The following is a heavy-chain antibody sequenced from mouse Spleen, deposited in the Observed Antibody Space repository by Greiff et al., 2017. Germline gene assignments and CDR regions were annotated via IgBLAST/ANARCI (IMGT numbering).Heavy chain of an antibody. CDR3: ARQTYYSNGGFAY. CDR2: ISSGGGNT. V-gene: IGHV5-9*04. CDR1: GFTFSSYT. J-gene: IGHJ3*01. D-gene: IGHD2-5*01. Sequence: EVQLVESGGGLVKPGGSLKLSCAASGFTFSSYTMSWVRQTPAKRLEWVATISSGGGNTYYPDSVKGRFTISRDNARNTLYLQMSSLRSEDTAMYYCARQTYYSNGGFAYWGQGTLVTVSA.